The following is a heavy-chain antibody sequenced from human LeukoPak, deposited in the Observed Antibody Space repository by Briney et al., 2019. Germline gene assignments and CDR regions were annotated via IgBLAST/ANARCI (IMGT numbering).Heavy chain of an antibody. CDR1: GFTFSSYG. CDR3: AKQRPRDRSGGPLDY. Sequence: GGSLRLSCAASGFTFSSYGMHWVRQAPGKGLEWVAVISYDGSNKYYADSVKGRFTISRDNSKNTLYLQMNSLRAEDTAVYCCAKQRPRDRSGGPLDYWGQGTLVTVSS. D-gene: IGHD3-10*01. J-gene: IGHJ4*02. V-gene: IGHV3-30*18. CDR2: ISYDGSNK.